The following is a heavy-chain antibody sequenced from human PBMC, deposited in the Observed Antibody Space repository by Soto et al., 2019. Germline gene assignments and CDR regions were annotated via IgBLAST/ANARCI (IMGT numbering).Heavy chain of an antibody. CDR1: GGSISSGDYY. CDR3: ARLNIVVVPAAMAWFDR. D-gene: IGHD2-2*01. J-gene: IGHJ5*02. Sequence: QLQLQESGPGLVKPSETLSLTCTVSGGSISSGDYYWGWIRQPPGKGLEWIGSISYRGSTYYSPSLKSRVTMSVDTSRKHFSLSLNSVAAADTAVYYCARLNIVVVPAAMAWFDRWGQGTLVIVSS. CDR2: ISYRGST. V-gene: IGHV4-39*02.